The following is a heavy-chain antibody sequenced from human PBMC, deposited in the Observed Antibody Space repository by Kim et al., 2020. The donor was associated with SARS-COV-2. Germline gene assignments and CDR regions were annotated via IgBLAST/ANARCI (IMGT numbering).Heavy chain of an antibody. CDR3: AREGTVTTLPYFDY. J-gene: IGHJ4*02. D-gene: IGHD4-17*01. Sequence: PPHLSRVTITVDTSKDQFSLKLGSVTAADTAVYYCAREGTVTTLPYFDYWGQGSLVTVSS. V-gene: IGHV4-39*07.